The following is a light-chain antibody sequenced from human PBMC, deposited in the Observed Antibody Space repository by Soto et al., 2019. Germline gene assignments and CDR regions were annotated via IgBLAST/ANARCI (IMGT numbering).Light chain of an antibody. Sequence: QSVLTQPPSVSGAPGLRVTISCTGSSSNIGAGYDVHWYQQLPGTAPKLLIYGNNNRPSGVPDRFSGSKSGTSASLAIIGLQAEDEADYYCQSYDSSLSGSVFGGGTKLTAL. J-gene: IGLJ3*02. CDR1: SSNIGAGYD. CDR3: QSYDSSLSGSV. CDR2: GNN. V-gene: IGLV1-40*01.